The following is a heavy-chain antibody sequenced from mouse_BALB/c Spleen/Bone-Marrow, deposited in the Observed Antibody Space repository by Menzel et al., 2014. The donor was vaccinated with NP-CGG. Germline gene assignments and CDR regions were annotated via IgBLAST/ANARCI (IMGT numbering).Heavy chain of an antibody. CDR1: GYSFXSYW. CDR3: ARVGLRLPYYFDY. Sequence: QVQLQQSGPQVVRPGASVKISCKASGYSFXSYWMHWVKQRPGQGLEWIGMIDPSDSETRLNQKFKDKATLTVDKSSSTAYMQLSSPTSEDSAVYYCARVGLRLPYYFDYWGQGTTLTVSS. V-gene: IGHV1S127*01. D-gene: IGHD1-2*01. J-gene: IGHJ2*01. CDR2: IDPSDSET.